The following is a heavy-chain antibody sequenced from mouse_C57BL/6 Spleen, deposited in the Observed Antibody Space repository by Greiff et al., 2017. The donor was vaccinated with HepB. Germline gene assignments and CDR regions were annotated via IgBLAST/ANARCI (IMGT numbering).Heavy chain of an antibody. CDR1: GYAFSSYW. CDR2: IYPGDGDT. CDR3: ARGWGYGRDYFDY. V-gene: IGHV1-80*01. D-gene: IGHD3-1*01. Sequence: QVQLQQSGAELVKPGASVKISCKASGYAFSSYWMNWVKQRPGKGLEWIGQIYPGDGDTNYNGKFKGKATLTADKSSSTAYMQLSSLTSEDSAVYFGARGWGYGRDYFDYWGQGTTLTVSS. J-gene: IGHJ2*01.